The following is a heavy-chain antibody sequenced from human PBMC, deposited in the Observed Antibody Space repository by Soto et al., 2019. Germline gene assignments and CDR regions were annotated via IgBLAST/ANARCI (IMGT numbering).Heavy chain of an antibody. CDR2: ISYDGSNK. CDR3: ANCRGSSCLDY. D-gene: IGHD6-13*01. CDR1: GFTFSSYG. V-gene: IGHV3-30*18. J-gene: IGHJ4*02. Sequence: QVPLVESGGGVVQPGRSLRLSCAASGFTFSSYGMHWVRQAPGKGLEWVAVISYDGSNKYYADSVKGRFTISRDNSKNTLYLQMNSLRAEDTAVYYCANCRGSSCLDYWGQGTLVTVSS.